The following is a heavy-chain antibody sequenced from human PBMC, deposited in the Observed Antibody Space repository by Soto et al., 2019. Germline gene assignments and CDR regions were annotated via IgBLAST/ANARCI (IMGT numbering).Heavy chain of an antibody. V-gene: IGHV3-74*01. J-gene: IGHJ6*04. Sequence: GSLRLSCAASGFTFSNYWMHWVRQAPGKGLVWVSRVNGDGSSTFYADSVKGRFTISRDNAKNTVYLQMNSLRAEDTAVYYCARDRWNTVWDKGTMVTVSS. CDR3: ARDRWNTV. CDR2: VNGDGSST. D-gene: IGHD1-1*01. CDR1: GFTFSNYW.